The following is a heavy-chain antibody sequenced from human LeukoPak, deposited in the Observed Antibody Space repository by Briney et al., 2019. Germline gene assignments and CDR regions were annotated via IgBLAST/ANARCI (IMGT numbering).Heavy chain of an antibody. CDR3: ARYSRGFDY. D-gene: IGHD4-11*01. V-gene: IGHV3-48*03. J-gene: IGHJ4*02. CDR1: GFTFSSFE. Sequence: GGSLRLSCAASGFTFSSFEMTWVRQAPGKGLEWVSYISSSGSTIYYADSVKGRFTISRDNAKNSLYLQMNSLRAEDTAVYYCARYSRGFDYWGQGTLVTVSS. CDR2: ISSSGSTI.